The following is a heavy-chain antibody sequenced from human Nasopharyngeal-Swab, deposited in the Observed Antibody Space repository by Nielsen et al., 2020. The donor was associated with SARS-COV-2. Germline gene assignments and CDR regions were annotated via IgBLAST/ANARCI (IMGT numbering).Heavy chain of an antibody. CDR1: GGSISSYY. Sequence: SETLSLTCTVSGGSISSYYWSWIRQPPGKGLEWIGYIYYSGSTYYNPSLKSRVTISVDTSKNQFSLKLSSVTAADTAVYYCARGWITFGGVIDRVDYWGQGTPVTVSS. V-gene: IGHV4-59*08. D-gene: IGHD3-16*02. J-gene: IGHJ4*02. CDR3: ARGWITFGGVIDRVDY. CDR2: IYYSGST.